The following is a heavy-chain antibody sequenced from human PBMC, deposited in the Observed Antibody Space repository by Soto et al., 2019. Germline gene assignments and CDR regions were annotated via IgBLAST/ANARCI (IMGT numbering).Heavy chain of an antibody. CDR1: RGSIRSGSYY. J-gene: IGHJ4*02. Sequence: QLQLQESGPGLVKPSETLSLTCSVSRGSIRSGSYYWAWIRQTPGKGLEWIATISYTETTYYNPSLKIRVAISVDLSKNQFSLRLNSMTAADTAVYYCVSRPIFGFPYGPFDYWGQGALVTVSS. CDR3: VSRPIFGFPYGPFDY. D-gene: IGHD3-10*01. CDR2: ISYTETT. V-gene: IGHV4-39*01.